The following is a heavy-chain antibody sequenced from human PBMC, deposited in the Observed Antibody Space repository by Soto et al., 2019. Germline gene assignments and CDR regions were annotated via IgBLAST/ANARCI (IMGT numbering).Heavy chain of an antibody. D-gene: IGHD3-22*01. CDR1: GFTFSSYG. Sequence: PGGSLRLSCAASGFTFSSYGMHWVRQAPGKGLEWVAVISYDGSNKYYADSVKGRFTISRDNSKNTLYLQMNSLRAEDTAVYYCAKRAPPHYYDSSGFLDYWGQGTLVTVSS. CDR2: ISYDGSNK. J-gene: IGHJ4*02. CDR3: AKRAPPHYYDSSGFLDY. V-gene: IGHV3-30*18.